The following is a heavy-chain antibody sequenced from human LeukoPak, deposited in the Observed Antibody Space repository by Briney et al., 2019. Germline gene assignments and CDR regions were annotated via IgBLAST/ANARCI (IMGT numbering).Heavy chain of an antibody. V-gene: IGHV1-18*01. CDR3: ARDYTMVRGVTDMGY. D-gene: IGHD3-10*01. CDR2: ISAYNGNT. J-gene: IGHJ4*02. CDR1: GYTFTSYG. Sequence: ASVKVSCKASGYTFTSYGISWVRQAPGQGLEWMGWISAYNGNTNYAQKLQGRVTMTTDTSTSTAYMELRSLRSDDTAVYYYARDYTMVRGVTDMGYWGQGTLVTVSS.